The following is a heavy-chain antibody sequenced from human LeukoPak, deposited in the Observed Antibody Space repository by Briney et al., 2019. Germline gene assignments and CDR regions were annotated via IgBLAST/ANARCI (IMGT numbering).Heavy chain of an antibody. CDR2: INPNSDGT. Sequence: GASVKVSCKASEYSFTGYYMHWVRQAPGQGLEWMGWINPNSDGTHFAQKFLDRVTMTRDTSISTAYMELSSLRSDDTAVYYCARDQYSGYDQSWAFDIWGQGTVVTVSS. D-gene: IGHD5-12*01. CDR3: ARDQYSGYDQSWAFDI. CDR1: EYSFTGYY. J-gene: IGHJ3*02. V-gene: IGHV1-2*02.